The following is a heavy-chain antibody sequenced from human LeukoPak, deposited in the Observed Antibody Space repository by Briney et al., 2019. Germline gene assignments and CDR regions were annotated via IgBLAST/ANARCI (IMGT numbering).Heavy chain of an antibody. D-gene: IGHD1-14*01. CDR2: IYYSGHT. J-gene: IGHJ4*02. Sequence: SETLSLTCTVSGGSISGYYWSWIRQPPGKGLEWVGYIYYSGHTNYNPSLKSRVTISVDTSKNQFSLSLISVTAADTAVYYCARGERPGLDYWGQGTLVAVSS. CDR1: GGSISGYY. V-gene: IGHV4-59*01. CDR3: ARGERPGLDY.